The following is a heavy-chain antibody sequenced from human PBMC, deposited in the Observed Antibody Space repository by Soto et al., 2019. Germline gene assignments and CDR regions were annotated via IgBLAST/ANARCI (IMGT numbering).Heavy chain of an antibody. Sequence: PGGSLRLSCAASGFTFSSYATSWVRQAPGKGLEWVSAISGSGGSTYYADSVKGRFTISRDNSKNTLYLQMNSLRAEDTAVYYCAKDLRDTARNGLGMDVWGQGTTVTVSS. V-gene: IGHV3-23*01. CDR3: AKDLRDTARNGLGMDV. D-gene: IGHD5-18*01. CDR1: GFTFSSYA. CDR2: ISGSGGST. J-gene: IGHJ6*02.